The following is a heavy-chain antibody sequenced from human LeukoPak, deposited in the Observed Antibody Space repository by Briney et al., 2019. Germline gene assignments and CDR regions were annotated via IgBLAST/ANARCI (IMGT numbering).Heavy chain of an antibody. CDR2: IYGGGST. CDR3: ARVPNCSSTSCYKTFDP. CDR1: GFTVSNNY. D-gene: IGHD2-2*02. V-gene: IGHV3-53*01. Sequence: PGGSLRLSCAASGFTVSNNYMSWVRQAPGKGLEWVSIIYGGGSTYYADSEKGRFTISRDNSKNALYLQMNSLRAEDTAVYYCARVPNCSSTSCYKTFDPWGQGTLVTVSS. J-gene: IGHJ5*02.